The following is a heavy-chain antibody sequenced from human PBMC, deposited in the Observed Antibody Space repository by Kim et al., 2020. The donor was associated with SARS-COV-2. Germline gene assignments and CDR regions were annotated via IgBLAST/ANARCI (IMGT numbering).Heavy chain of an antibody. CDR2: GSTI. Sequence: GSTIYYADSVKGRFTISRDNAKNSLYLQMNNLRAEDTAVYYCARTPAGTPWGQGTLVTVSS. V-gene: IGHV3-11*04. J-gene: IGHJ5*02. CDR3: ARTPAGTP. D-gene: IGHD1-1*01.